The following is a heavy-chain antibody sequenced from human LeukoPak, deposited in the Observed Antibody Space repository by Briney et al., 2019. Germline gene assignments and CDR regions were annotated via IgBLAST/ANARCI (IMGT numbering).Heavy chain of an antibody. D-gene: IGHD1-1*01. CDR1: GFTFSNAW. J-gene: IGHJ4*02. CDR3: TTDLTTERYFDY. CDR2: IKSKTDGGTT. V-gene: IGHV3-15*01. Sequence: GGSLRRSCAASGFTFSNAWMSWVRQAPGKGLEWVGRIKSKTDGGTTDYAAPVKGRFTISRDDSKNTLYLQMNSLKTEDTAVYYCTTDLTTERYFDYWGQGTLVTVSS.